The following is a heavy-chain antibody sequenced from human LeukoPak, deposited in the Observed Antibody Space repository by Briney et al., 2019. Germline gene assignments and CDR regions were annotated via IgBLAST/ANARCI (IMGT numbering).Heavy chain of an antibody. CDR2: IWYDGSNK. V-gene: IGHV3-33*01. J-gene: IGHJ5*02. CDR3: ARDPFKGITMVRGVIYNWFDP. Sequence: GGSLRLSCAASGFTFSSYGMHWVRQAQGKGLEWVAVIWYDGSNKYYADSVKGRFTISRDNSKNTLYLQMNSLRAEDTAVYYCARDPFKGITMVRGVIYNWFDPWGQGTLVTVSS. D-gene: IGHD3-10*01. CDR1: GFTFSSYG.